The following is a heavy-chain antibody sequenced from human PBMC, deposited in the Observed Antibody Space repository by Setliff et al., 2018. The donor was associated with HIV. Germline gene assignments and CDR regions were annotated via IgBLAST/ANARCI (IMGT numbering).Heavy chain of an antibody. V-gene: IGHV3-23*01. D-gene: IGHD1-20*01. CDR1: GFSFRSYA. CDR2: ISSNAGST. CDR3: AVITGGGAFDF. Sequence: GGSLRLSCLASGFSFRSYAMSWVRQAPGKGLEWVSGISSNAGSTYYADSVKGRFIISRDNSKNTLYLQMNSLRAEDTAVYYCAVITGGGAFDFWGQGTMVTVSS. J-gene: IGHJ3*01.